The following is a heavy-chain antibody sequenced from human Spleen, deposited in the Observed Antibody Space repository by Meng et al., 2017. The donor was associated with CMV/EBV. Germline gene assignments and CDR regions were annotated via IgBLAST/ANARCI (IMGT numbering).Heavy chain of an antibody. J-gene: IGHJ6*02. D-gene: IGHD3-10*01. Sequence: ASVKVSCKASAYTFTSYYMHWVRQAPGQGLEWMGIINPSGDNTSYAQKFQGRVTMTRDTSTSTLYMELSSLRSEDTAVYYCARVGSGYYYYYGMDVWGQGTTVTVSS. V-gene: IGHV1-46*01. CDR3: ARVGSGYYYYYGMDV. CDR2: INPSGDNT. CDR1: AYTFTSYY.